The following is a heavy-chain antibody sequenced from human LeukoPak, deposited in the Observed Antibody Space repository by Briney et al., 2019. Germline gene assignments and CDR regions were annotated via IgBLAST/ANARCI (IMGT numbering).Heavy chain of an antibody. Sequence: SETLSLTCTVSGGSISSSSYYWGWIRQPPGKGLEWIGSIYYSGSTYYNPSLKSRVTISVDTSKNQFSLKLSSVTAADTAVYYCARRQITWYSGSWAFDYWGQGTLVTVSS. D-gene: IGHD1-26*01. CDR2: IYYSGST. V-gene: IGHV4-39*01. J-gene: IGHJ4*02. CDR3: ARRQITWYSGSWAFDY. CDR1: GGSISSSSYY.